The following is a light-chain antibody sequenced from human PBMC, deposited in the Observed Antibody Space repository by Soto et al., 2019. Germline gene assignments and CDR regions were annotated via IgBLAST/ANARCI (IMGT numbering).Light chain of an antibody. J-gene: IGKJ1*01. CDR3: KQYNNWPPWT. Sequence: EIVMTQSPATLSVSPGERATLSCRASQSVSSNLAWYQQKPGQAPRLLSSGASTRATGIPARFSGSGSGTECTLTISSLQSEDFAVYYCKQYNNWPPWTFGQGNKVEIK. CDR2: GAS. CDR1: QSVSSN. V-gene: IGKV3-15*01.